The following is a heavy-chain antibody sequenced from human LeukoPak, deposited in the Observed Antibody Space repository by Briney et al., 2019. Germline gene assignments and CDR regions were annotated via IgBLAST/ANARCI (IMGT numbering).Heavy chain of an antibody. Sequence: PSETLPLTCTVSGGSISSYYWSWIRQPPGKGLEWIGYIYYSGSTNYNPSLKSRVTISVDTSKNQFSLKLSSVTAADTAVYYCARAGSWYWFDPWGQGTLVTVSS. V-gene: IGHV4-59*01. CDR3: ARAGSWYWFDP. CDR1: GGSISSYY. J-gene: IGHJ5*02. D-gene: IGHD6-13*01. CDR2: IYYSGST.